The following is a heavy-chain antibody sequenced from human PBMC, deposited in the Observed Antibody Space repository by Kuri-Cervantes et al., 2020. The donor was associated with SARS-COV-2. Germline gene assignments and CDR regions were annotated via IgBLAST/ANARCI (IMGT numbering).Heavy chain of an antibody. V-gene: IGHV3-53*01. J-gene: IGHJ4*02. D-gene: IGHD5-24*01. Sequence: GGSLRLSCATSGFTVSRDYMSWVRQAPGKGLEWVSLIYSAGNTYYAASVKGRFTISRDDSNNTLYLQMNSLRAEGTAVYYCARVEMATQIDYWGQGTLVTVSS. CDR1: GFTVSRDY. CDR2: IYSAGNT. CDR3: ARVEMATQIDY.